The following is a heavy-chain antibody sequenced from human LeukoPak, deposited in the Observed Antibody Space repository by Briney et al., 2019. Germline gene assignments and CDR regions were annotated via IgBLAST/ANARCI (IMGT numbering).Heavy chain of an antibody. CDR1: GGSIGSYY. CDR2: IYYSGST. D-gene: IGHD6-13*01. J-gene: IGHJ3*02. V-gene: IGHV4-59*08. CDR3: ARYSLSWYSLAAFDI. Sequence: SETLSLTCTVSGGSIGSYYWSWIRQPPGKGLEWIGYIYYSGSTNYNPSLKSRVTISVDTSKNQFSLKLSSVTAADTAVYYCARYSLSWYSLAAFDIWGQGTMVTVSS.